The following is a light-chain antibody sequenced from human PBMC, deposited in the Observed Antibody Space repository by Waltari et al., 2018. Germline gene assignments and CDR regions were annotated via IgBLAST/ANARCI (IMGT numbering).Light chain of an antibody. V-gene: IGLV2-23*02. J-gene: IGLJ3*02. Sequence: QSALTQPASVSXSPGQSIXXXXTGTSSDVGGYNYVSWYQHHPGKAPKLMIYDVXKRPSGVSNRFSGSKSGNTASLTISGLQAXDEADYYCCSYAGRSTWXFXGGTKLTVL. CDR3: CSYAGRSTWX. CDR2: DVX. CDR1: SSDVGGYNY.